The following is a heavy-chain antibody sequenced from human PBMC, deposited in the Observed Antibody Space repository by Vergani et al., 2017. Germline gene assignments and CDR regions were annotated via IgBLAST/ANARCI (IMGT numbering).Heavy chain of an antibody. CDR2: IYHSGST. CDR3: ARSGQQLVRGYNWFDP. CDR1: GYSISSGYY. J-gene: IGHJ5*02. Sequence: QVQLQESGPGLVKPSETLSLTCAVSGYSISSGYYWGWIRQPPGKGLEWIGSIYHSGSTYYNPSLKSRVTISVDTSKNQFSLKLSSVTAADTAVYYCARSGQQLVRGYNWFDPWGQGTLVTVSS. V-gene: IGHV4-38-2*01. D-gene: IGHD6-13*01.